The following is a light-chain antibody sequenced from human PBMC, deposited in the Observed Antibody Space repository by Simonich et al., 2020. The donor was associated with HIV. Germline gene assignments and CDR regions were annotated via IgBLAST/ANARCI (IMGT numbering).Light chain of an antibody. J-gene: IGKJ5*01. Sequence: EIVMTQSPATLSVCPGERATLSCRASQSVSSNFAWYQQKPGQAPRLLIYGASTRATGIPARFSGSGSGTEFTLTISSLQSEDFAVYYCQQYNNWPLTFGQGTRLEIK. V-gene: IGKV3-15*01. CDR1: QSVSSN. CDR2: GAS. CDR3: QQYNNWPLT.